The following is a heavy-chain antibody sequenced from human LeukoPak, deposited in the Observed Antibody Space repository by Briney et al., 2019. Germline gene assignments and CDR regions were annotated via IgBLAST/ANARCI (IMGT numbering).Heavy chain of an antibody. D-gene: IGHD1-26*01. CDR1: GGSIRSYY. V-gene: IGHV4-59*01. CDR3: ATDLSGSYFDY. J-gene: IGHJ4*02. Sequence: SETLSLTCTVSGGSIRSYYWSWIRQPPGKGLEWIGYIYYSGSTNYNPSLKSRVTISVDTSKNQFSLKLSSVTAADTAVYYCATDLSGSYFDYWGQGTLVTVSS. CDR2: IYYSGST.